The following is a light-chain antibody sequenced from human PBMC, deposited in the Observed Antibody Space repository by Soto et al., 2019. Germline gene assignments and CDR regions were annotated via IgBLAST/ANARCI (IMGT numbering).Light chain of an antibody. Sequence: ELVCTQSPVTRSSPPWERATLSCRRSQSVSSYLAWYQQKAGQAPRLLIYGASNRGAGIPARFSGSGSGTEFTLTISSLQSEDFALYYCKQYNNSPRTFGKWTKVDIK. CDR2: GAS. CDR3: KQYNNSPRT. CDR1: QSVSSY. J-gene: IGKJ2*01. V-gene: IGKV3D-15*01.